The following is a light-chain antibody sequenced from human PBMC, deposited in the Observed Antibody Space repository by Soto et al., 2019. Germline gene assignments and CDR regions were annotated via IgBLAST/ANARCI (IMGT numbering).Light chain of an antibody. CDR1: SSDVGGYNY. Sequence: QSALTQPASVSGSPGQSITISCTGTSSDVGGYNYVSWYQQQSGKAPKLMIHEVSNRPSGVSNRFSGSKSGNTASLTISGLQAEDEADYYCSSYVGARRYVFVIATKVTVL. J-gene: IGLJ1*01. CDR2: EVS. V-gene: IGLV2-14*01. CDR3: SSYVGARRYV.